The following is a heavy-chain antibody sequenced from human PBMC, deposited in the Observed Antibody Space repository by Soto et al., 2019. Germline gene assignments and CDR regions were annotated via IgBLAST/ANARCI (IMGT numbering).Heavy chain of an antibody. J-gene: IGHJ6*03. CDR1: GFTFSSYS. CDR2: ISSSSSTI. D-gene: IGHD3-3*01. V-gene: IGHV3-48*01. CDR3: ARVYFGVVIKVAITRHMEV. Sequence: EVQLVESGGGLVQPGGSLRLSCAASGFTFSSYSMNWVRQAPGKGLEWVSYISSSSSTIHYADSVKGRFTISRDNAKKSLYLQMHSLRAEDTAVYYGARVYFGVVIKVAITRHMEVWGKGNTGTVSS.